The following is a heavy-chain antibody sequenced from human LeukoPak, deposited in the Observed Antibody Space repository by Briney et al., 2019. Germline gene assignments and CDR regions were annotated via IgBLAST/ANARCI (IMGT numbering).Heavy chain of an antibody. J-gene: IGHJ5*02. CDR2: ISAYNGNT. CDR3: ARSTSGLTYYDFWSGYEAFNP. D-gene: IGHD3-3*01. V-gene: IGHV1-18*01. Sequence: ASVKVSCKASGYTFTSYGISWVRQAPGQGLEWMGWISAYNGNTNYAQKLQGRVTMTTDTSTSTAYMELRSLRSDDTAVYYCARSTSGLTYYDFWSGYEAFNPWGQGTLVTVSS. CDR1: GYTFTSYG.